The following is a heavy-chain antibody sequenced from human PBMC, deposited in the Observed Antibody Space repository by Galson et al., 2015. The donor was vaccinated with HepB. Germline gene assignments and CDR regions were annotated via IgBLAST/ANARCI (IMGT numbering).Heavy chain of an antibody. CDR1: GGSFSGYY. CDR2: INHSGST. CDR3: ARGRGYCSSTSCYPFGY. J-gene: IGHJ4*02. D-gene: IGHD2-2*01. V-gene: IGHV4-34*01. Sequence: TLSLTCAVYGGSFSGYYWSWLRQPPGKGLEWIGEINHSGSTNYNPSLKSRVTLSVDTSKNQFSLKLSSVTAADTAVYYCARGRGYCSSTSCYPFGYWGQGTLVTVSS.